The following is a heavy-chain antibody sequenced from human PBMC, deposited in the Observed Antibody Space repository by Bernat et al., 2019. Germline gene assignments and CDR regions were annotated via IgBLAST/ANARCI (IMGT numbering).Heavy chain of an antibody. V-gene: IGHV3-30-3*01. CDR1: GFTFSSYA. CDR3: ARSRNDGYYDFWSGYRYYCDY. CDR2: ISYDGSNK. Sequence: QVQLVESGGGVVQPGRSLRLSCAASGFTFSSYAMHWVRQAPGKGLEWVAAISYDGSNKYYADSVKGRFTISRDNSKNTLYLQMNSLRAEDTAVYYCARSRNDGYYDFWSGYRYYCDYWGQGTLVTVSS. D-gene: IGHD3-3*01. J-gene: IGHJ4*02.